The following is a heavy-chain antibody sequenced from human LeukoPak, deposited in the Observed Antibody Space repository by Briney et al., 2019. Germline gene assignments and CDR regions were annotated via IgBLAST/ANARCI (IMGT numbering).Heavy chain of an antibody. CDR3: ASTLRENSGGGYYFDY. Sequence: GGSLRLSRAASGFTFSSYWMHWVRQAPGKGLEWVSVIYSGGSTYYADSVKGRFTISRDNSKNTLYLQMNSLRAEDTAVYYCASTLRENSGGGYYFDYWGQGTLVTVSS. D-gene: IGHD4-17*01. CDR1: GFTFSSYW. CDR2: IYSGGST. V-gene: IGHV3-53*01. J-gene: IGHJ4*02.